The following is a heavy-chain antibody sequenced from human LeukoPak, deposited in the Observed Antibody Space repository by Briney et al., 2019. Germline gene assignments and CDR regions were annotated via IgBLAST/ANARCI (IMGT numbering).Heavy chain of an antibody. CDR3: ARDRYSSSWSPYYYYYMDV. D-gene: IGHD6-13*01. Sequence: GGSLRLSCAASRFTFSSYTMSWVRQAPGKGLEWVSSISGSGGTTYYADSVKGRFTISRDNSKNTLYLQMNSLRAEDTAVYYCARDRYSSSWSPYYYYYMDVWGKGTTVTVSS. J-gene: IGHJ6*03. V-gene: IGHV3-23*01. CDR1: RFTFSSYT. CDR2: ISGSGGTT.